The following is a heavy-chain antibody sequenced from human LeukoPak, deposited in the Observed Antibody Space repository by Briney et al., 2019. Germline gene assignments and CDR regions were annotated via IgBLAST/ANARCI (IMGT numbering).Heavy chain of an antibody. CDR2: IYSGGST. D-gene: IGHD5-12*01. CDR3: ARDSGGYDSPRYYYGMDV. V-gene: IGHV3-66*01. J-gene: IGHJ6*02. Sequence: GGSLRLSCAASGFTVSSNYMSWVRQAPGKGLEWVSVIYSGGSTYYADSVKGRFTISRDNSKNTLYLQMNSLRAEDTAVYYCARDSGGYDSPRYYYGMDVWGQGTTVTVSS. CDR1: GFTVSSNY.